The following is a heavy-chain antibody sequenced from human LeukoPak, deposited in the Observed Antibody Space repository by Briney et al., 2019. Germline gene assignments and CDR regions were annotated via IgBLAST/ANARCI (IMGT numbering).Heavy chain of an antibody. CDR2: INHSGST. D-gene: IGHD3-10*01. J-gene: IGHJ4*02. CDR1: GGSFSGYY. V-gene: IGHV4-34*01. CDR3: ARGRTMVRGVSYFDN. Sequence: SETLSLTCAVYGGSFSGYYWSWIRQPPGKGLEWIGEINHSGSTNYNPSLESRVTISVDTSKNQFSLKLDSVTAADTAVYYCARGRTMVRGVSYFDNWGQGTLVTVSS.